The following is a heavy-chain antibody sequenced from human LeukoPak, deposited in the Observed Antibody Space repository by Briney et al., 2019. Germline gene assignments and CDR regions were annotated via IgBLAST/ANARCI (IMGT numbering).Heavy chain of an antibody. D-gene: IGHD5-24*01. Sequence: PGGSLRLSCTASGFTFGDYAMSWVRQAPGKGLEWVGFIRSKAYGGTTEYAASVKGRFTISRDDSKSIAYLQMNSLKTEDTAVYYCTSEMATIASDYYYMDVWGKGTTVTISS. CDR3: TSEMATIASDYYYMDV. V-gene: IGHV3-49*04. CDR1: GFTFGDYA. J-gene: IGHJ6*03. CDR2: IRSKAYGGTT.